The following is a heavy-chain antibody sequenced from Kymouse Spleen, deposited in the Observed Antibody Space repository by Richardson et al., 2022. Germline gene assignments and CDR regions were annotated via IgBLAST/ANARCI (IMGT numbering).Heavy chain of an antibody. CDR1: GGSFSGYY. D-gene: IGHD1-7*01. CDR3: AREAGTTGGYYYGMDV. Sequence: QVQLQQWGAGLLKPSETLSLTCAVYGGSFSGYYWSWIRQPPGKGLEWIGEINHSGSTNYNPSLKSRVTISVDTSKNQFSLKLSSVTAADTAVYYCAREAGTTGGYYYGMDVWGQGTTVTVSS. J-gene: IGHJ6*02. CDR2: INHSGST. V-gene: IGHV4-34*01.